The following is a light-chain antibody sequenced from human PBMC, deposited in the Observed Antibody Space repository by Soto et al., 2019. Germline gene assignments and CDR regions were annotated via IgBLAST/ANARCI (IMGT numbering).Light chain of an antibody. Sequence: QSVLTQPPSASGTPGQRVTISCSGSSSNIGGRTVNWYQQLPGTAPTLLIYNNNQRPSGVPDLCSGSKSGTSASLAITGLQSEDEADYYCAPRDAIMTGHVFGGGTKATVL. J-gene: IGLJ1*01. CDR3: APRDAIMTGHV. CDR2: NNN. V-gene: IGLV1-44*01. CDR1: SSNIGGRT.